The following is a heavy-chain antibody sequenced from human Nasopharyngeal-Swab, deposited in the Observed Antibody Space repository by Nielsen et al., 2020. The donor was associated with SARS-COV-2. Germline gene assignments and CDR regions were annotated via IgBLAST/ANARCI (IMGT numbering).Heavy chain of an antibody. J-gene: IGHJ4*02. CDR2: IYPNSGNT. CDR3: ARARSFWSGTPFY. D-gene: IGHD3-3*01. Sequence: ASVKVSCKASEYTFTDYYLHWVRQAPGQGLEWMGRIYPNSGNTGYAQKFQGRVTMTRNTSISTAYMELSSLRSEDTAVYYCARARSFWSGTPFYWGQGTLVTVSS. V-gene: IGHV1-8*02. CDR1: EYTFTDYY.